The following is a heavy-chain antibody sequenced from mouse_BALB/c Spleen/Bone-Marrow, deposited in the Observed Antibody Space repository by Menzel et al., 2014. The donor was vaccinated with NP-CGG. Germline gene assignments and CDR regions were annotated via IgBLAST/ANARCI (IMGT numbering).Heavy chain of an antibody. J-gene: IGHJ4*01. D-gene: IGHD1-1*01. CDR2: INPDSSTI. V-gene: IGHV4-1*02. Sequence: EVMLVESGGGLAQPGGSLKLSCAASGLDFSRYRMSWVRQAPGKGLEWIGEINPDSSTINYTPSLKDKFIISRDNAKNTLYLQMSKVRSEDTALYYCARPDYGRAMHYWGRGTSVTVSS. CDR1: GLDFSRYR. CDR3: ARPDYGRAMHY.